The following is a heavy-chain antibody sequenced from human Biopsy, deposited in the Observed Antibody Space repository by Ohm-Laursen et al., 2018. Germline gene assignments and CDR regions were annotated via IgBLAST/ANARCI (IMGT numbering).Heavy chain of an antibody. CDR1: GYTLTDLS. CDR2: FAPENGKT. CDR3: AGDINNWNVSY. D-gene: IGHD1-20*01. V-gene: IGHV1-24*01. J-gene: IGHJ4*02. Sequence: VASVKVSCKVSGYTLTDLSMHWVRQAPGKGLEWMGGFAPENGKTIYAQKFQGRVTMTEDTSTDTAYMELSNLRSEDTAVYYCAGDINNWNVSYWGQGTLVIVSS.